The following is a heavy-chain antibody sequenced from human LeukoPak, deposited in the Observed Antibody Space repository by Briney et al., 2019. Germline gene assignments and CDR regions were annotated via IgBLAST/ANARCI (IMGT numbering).Heavy chain of an antibody. Sequence: GGSLRLSCEASGFTFSSYAIHWVRQAPGEGLERVAVISYDGTQTYYADSVKGRFTISRDNSKNILDLQMNSLRAEDTAVYYCVRERLGYFDSWGQGTLVTVSS. J-gene: IGHJ4*02. CDR2: ISYDGTQT. V-gene: IGHV3-30*04. CDR1: GFTFSSYA. CDR3: VRERLGYFDS. D-gene: IGHD6-19*01.